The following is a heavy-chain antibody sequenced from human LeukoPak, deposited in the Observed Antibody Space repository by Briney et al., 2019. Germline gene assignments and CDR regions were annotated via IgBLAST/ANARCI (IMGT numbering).Heavy chain of an antibody. D-gene: IGHD6-25*01. CDR3: ARVSSGRWFDP. CDR2: IYYSGNT. CDR1: GGSISSSSYY. Sequence: SETLSLTCTVSGGSISSSSYYWGWIRQPPGRGLEWIGTIYYSGNTYYNPSLKSRVTISVDTSKNQFSLKLSSVTAADTAVYYCARVSSGRWFDPWGQGTLVTVSS. V-gene: IGHV4-39*07. J-gene: IGHJ5*02.